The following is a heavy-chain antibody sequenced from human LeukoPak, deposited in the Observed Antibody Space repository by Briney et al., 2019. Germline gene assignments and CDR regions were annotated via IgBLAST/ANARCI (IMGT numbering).Heavy chain of an antibody. D-gene: IGHD3-10*01. J-gene: IGHJ6*03. Sequence: GSLRLSCAASGFTFSSYAMSWVRQAPGKGLEWVSAISGSGGSTYYADSVKGRFTISRDNAKNSLYLQMNSLRAEDTAVYYCAGSGSGSSYYYYMDVWGKGTTVTISS. CDR3: AGSGSGSSYYYYMDV. CDR2: ISGSGGST. V-gene: IGHV3-23*01. CDR1: GFTFSSYA.